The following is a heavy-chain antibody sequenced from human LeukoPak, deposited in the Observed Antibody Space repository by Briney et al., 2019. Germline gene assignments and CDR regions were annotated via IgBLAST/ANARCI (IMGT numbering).Heavy chain of an antibody. V-gene: IGHV3-21*04. CDR2: ISSSSRYI. J-gene: IGHJ4*02. Sequence: GGSLRLSCAASGFTFSSYSMNWVREAPGKGVEWVSSISSSSRYIYYADSVKGGFTIYRENAKNSLYMQMNRQRAEDTAVYYCARRAGDYSHPYDYWGQGSLVTVSS. CDR1: GFTFSSYS. D-gene: IGHD3-22*01. CDR3: ARRAGDYSHPYDY.